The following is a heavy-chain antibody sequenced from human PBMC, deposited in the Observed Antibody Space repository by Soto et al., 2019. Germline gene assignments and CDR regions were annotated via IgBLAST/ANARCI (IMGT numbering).Heavy chain of an antibody. J-gene: IGHJ4*02. V-gene: IGHV4-4*02. Sequence: QVQLQQSGPGLVKPSETLSLTCAVSGASINDNNWWSWVRQTPGKGLEWIGEVVHWGTTNYNPSLRSRVTISMDKPNNQIALTLSSVTAADSALYYCAGHRGVTGTRGFDYWGQGTLVTVSS. D-gene: IGHD6-19*01. CDR2: VVHWGTT. CDR1: GASINDNNW. CDR3: AGHRGVTGTRGFDY.